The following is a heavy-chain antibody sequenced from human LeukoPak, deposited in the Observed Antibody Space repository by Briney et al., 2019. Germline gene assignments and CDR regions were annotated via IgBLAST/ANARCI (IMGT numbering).Heavy chain of an antibody. V-gene: IGHV4-30-4*08. D-gene: IGHD3-3*01. Sequence: SETLSLTCTVSGGSISSGDYYWSWIRQPPGKGLEWTGYIYYSGSTYYNPSLKSRVTISVDTSKNQFSLKLSSVTAADTAVYYCARDPGRGYYIAHDYWGQGTLVTVSS. CDR2: IYYSGST. CDR3: ARDPGRGYYIAHDY. CDR1: GGSISSGDYY. J-gene: IGHJ4*02.